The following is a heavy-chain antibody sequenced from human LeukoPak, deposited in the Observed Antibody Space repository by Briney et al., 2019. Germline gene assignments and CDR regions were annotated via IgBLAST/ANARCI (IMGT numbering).Heavy chain of an antibody. CDR2: IYYSGST. CDR3: ARVGSPHRIAVARVIDP. D-gene: IGHD6-19*01. V-gene: IGHV4-30-4*01. J-gene: IGHJ5*02. CDR1: GGSISSGDYY. Sequence: SETLSLTCTVSGGSISSGDYYWSWIRQPPGKGLEWIGYIYYSGSTYYNPSLKSRVTISVDRSKNQFSLKLSSVTAADTAVYYCARVGSPHRIAVARVIDPWGQGTLVTVSS.